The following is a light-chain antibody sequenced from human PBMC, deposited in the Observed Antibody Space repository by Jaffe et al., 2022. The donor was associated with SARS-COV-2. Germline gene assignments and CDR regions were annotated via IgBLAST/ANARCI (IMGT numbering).Light chain of an antibody. Sequence: EIVMTQSPATLSVSPGERATLSCRASQSIRSNLGWYQQRPGQAPRLLIYGASTRATGIPARFSGSGFGTEFTLTISSLQSEDFAVYYCQQYNDWPSFGQGTKVEI. J-gene: IGKJ1*01. CDR1: QSIRSN. CDR3: QQYNDWPS. CDR2: GAS. V-gene: IGKV3-15*01.